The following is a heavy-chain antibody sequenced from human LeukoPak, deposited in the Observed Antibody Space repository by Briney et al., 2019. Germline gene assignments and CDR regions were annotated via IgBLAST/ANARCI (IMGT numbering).Heavy chain of an antibody. D-gene: IGHD1-14*01. J-gene: IGHJ4*02. CDR1: GFTFSSYS. CDR2: ISSSSSYI. CDR3: ARASANHYYFDY. Sequence: GGSLRLSCAASGFTFSSYSMNWVRQAPGKGLEWVSSISSSSSYIYYADSVKGRFTNSRDNAKNSLYLQMNSLRAEDTVVYYCARASANHYYFDYWGQGTLVTVSS. V-gene: IGHV3-21*01.